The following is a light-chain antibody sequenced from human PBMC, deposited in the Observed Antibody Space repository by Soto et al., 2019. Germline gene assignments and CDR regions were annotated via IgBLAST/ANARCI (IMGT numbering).Light chain of an antibody. J-gene: IGLJ1*01. CDR1: SSNIGSGT. V-gene: IGLV1-44*01. Sequence: QSVLTQPPSASGTPGQRVTISCSGSSSNIGSGTVNWYQQLPGTAPNLLIYNNNQWPSGVPDRFSGSKSGTSASLAISGLQSEDEADYYCAAWDVSLNGLYVFGTGTKVTVL. CDR3: AAWDVSLNGLYV. CDR2: NNN.